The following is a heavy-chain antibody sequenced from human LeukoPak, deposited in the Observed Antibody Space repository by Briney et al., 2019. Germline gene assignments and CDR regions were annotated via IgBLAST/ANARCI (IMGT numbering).Heavy chain of an antibody. CDR1: GFTFDDYA. Sequence: GGSLRLSCAASGFTFDDYAMHWVRQAPGKGLEWVLGISWNSGSIGYADSVKGRFTISRDNAKDSLYLQMNSLGPEDTAVYYCARDPYSGNYGNYYYYYMDVWGKGTTVTISS. V-gene: IGHV3-9*01. CDR2: ISWNSGSI. D-gene: IGHD1-26*01. J-gene: IGHJ6*03. CDR3: ARDPYSGNYGNYYYYYMDV.